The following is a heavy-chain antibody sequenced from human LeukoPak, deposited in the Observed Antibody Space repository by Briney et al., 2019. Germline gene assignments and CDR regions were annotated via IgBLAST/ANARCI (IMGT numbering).Heavy chain of an antibody. V-gene: IGHV1-2*06. CDR2: INPNSGGT. D-gene: IGHD6-19*01. Sequence: ASVKVSCKASGYTFTGYYIHWVRQAPGQGLEWMGRINPNSGGTNYAQKFQGRVTMTRDTSISTAYMELSRLTSDDTAVYYCAGDKAVAGINFFDSWGQGTLVTVSS. CDR1: GYTFTGYY. CDR3: AGDKAVAGINFFDS. J-gene: IGHJ4*02.